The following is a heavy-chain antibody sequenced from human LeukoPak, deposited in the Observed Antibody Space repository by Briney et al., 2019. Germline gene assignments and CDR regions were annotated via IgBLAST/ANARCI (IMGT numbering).Heavy chain of an antibody. CDR2: IIPIFGTA. D-gene: IGHD1-26*01. CDR1: GGTFSSYA. V-gene: IGHV1-69*06. CDR3: ARATVGATPSYYFDY. Sequence: WASVKVSCKASGGTFSSYAISWVRQAPGQGLEWMGGIIPIFGTANYAQKFQGRVTITADKSTSTAYMELSSLRSEDTAVYYCARATVGATPSYYFDYWGQGTLVTVSS. J-gene: IGHJ4*02.